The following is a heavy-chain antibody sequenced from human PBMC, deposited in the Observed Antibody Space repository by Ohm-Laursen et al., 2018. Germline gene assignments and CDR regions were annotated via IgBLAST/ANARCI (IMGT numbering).Heavy chain of an antibody. CDR3: AAETVPGGMDV. CDR2: IVVGSGNT. D-gene: IGHD1-14*01. Sequence: ASSVKVSCKASGFTFTSSAVQWVRQARGQRLEWIGWIVVGSGNTNYAQKFQERVTITRDMSTSTAYMELSSLRSEDTAVYYCAAETVPGGMDVWGQGTTVTVSS. V-gene: IGHV1-58*01. CDR1: GFTFTSSA. J-gene: IGHJ6*02.